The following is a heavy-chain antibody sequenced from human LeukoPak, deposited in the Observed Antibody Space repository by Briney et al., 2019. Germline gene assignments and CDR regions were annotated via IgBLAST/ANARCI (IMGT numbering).Heavy chain of an antibody. D-gene: IGHD3-10*01. CDR2: ITPNSGGT. V-gene: IGHV1-2*02. Sequence: ASVKVSCKASGYTFTGQYLLWVRQAPGQGLEWMGWITPNSGGTNYAQKFQGRVTMTRDTPISTAYMELSGLRSDDTAVYYCASGSGTYSPDYWGQGTLVTVSS. CDR1: GYTFTGQY. CDR3: ASGSGTYSPDY. J-gene: IGHJ4*02.